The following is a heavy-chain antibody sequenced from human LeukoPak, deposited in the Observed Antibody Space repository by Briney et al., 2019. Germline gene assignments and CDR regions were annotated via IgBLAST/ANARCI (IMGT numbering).Heavy chain of an antibody. D-gene: IGHD3-22*01. CDR3: ARGTHYYDSGGYGYFDY. V-gene: IGHV4-4*02. CDR2: IYHSGNT. CDR1: GDSISSSNW. J-gene: IGHJ4*02. Sequence: SGALSLTCAVSGDSISSSNWWTWVRQPPGKGLEWIGEIYHSGNTNYNPSLKSRVTMSVDKSKNQFSLNLNSVTATDTAVYHCARGTHYYDSGGYGYFDYWGQGTLVTVSS.